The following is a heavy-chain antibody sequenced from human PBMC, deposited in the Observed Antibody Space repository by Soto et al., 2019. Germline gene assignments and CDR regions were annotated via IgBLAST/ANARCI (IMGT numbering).Heavy chain of an antibody. V-gene: IGHV4-39*01. CDR1: GGSISRSSYY. J-gene: IGHJ6*02. CDR3: ARHYSPYSNSWVYYYYGMDV. CDR2: IYYSGST. Sequence: PSETLSLTCTVSGGSISRSSYYWGWIRQPPGKGMEWIGSIYYSGSTYYNPSLKSRVTISVDTSKNQFSLKLSSVTAADTAVYYCARHYSPYSNSWVYYYYGMDVLGQGTTVTVSS. D-gene: IGHD6-13*01.